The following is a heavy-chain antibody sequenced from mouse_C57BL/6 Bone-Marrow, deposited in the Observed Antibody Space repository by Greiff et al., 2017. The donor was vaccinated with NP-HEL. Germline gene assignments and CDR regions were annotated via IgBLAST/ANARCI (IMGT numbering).Heavy chain of an antibody. CDR1: GFTFSSYG. Sequence: VQLKESGGDLVKPGGSLKLSCAASGFTFSSYGMSWVRQTPDKRLEWVATISSGGSYTYYLDSVKGRFTISRDNAKNTLYLQMSSLKSEDTAMYYCASSQRGRFAYWGQGTLVTVSA. CDR2: ISSGGSYT. J-gene: IGHJ3*01. V-gene: IGHV5-6*01. D-gene: IGHD4-1*02. CDR3: ASSQRGRFAY.